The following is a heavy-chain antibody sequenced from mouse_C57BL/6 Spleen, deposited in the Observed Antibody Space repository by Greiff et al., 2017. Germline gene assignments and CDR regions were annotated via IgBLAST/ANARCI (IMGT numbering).Heavy chain of an antibody. Sequence: DVQLQESGAELVRPGASVKLSCTASGFNIKDDYMHWVKQRPEQGLEWIGWIDPENGDTEYASKFQGKATITADTSSNTAYLQLSSLTSEDTADYYCTPIYYDSRRFADWGQGTLVTVSA. CDR3: TPIYYDSRRFAD. CDR1: GFNIKDDY. CDR2: IDPENGDT. J-gene: IGHJ3*01. V-gene: IGHV14-4*01. D-gene: IGHD2-4*01.